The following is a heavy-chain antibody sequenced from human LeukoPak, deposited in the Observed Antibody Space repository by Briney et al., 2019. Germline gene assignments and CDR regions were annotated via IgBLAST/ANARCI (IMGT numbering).Heavy chain of an antibody. Sequence: ASVKVSCKASGYTFTGYYMHWVRQAPGQGLEWMGWINPNSGGTNYAQKFQGRVTMTRDTSISTAYMELSRLRSDDTAVYYCARAKHIVVVTAIGAFDIWGQGTMVTVSS. CDR1: GYTFTGYY. CDR3: ARAKHIVVVTAIGAFDI. J-gene: IGHJ3*02. V-gene: IGHV1-2*02. D-gene: IGHD2-21*02. CDR2: INPNSGGT.